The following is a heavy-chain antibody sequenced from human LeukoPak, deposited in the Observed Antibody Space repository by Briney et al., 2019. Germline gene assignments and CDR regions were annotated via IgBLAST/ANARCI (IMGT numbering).Heavy chain of an antibody. CDR1: GYTFTSYY. CDR2: INPSGGST. Sequence: ASVKVSCKASGYTFTSYYMHWVRQAPGQGLEWMGIINPSGGSTSYAQKFQGRVTMTRDTSTSTVYMELSSLRSEDTAVYYCARDRNRYFDWLSDFDYWGQGTLVTVSS. D-gene: IGHD3-9*01. CDR3: ARDRNRYFDWLSDFDY. J-gene: IGHJ4*02. V-gene: IGHV1-46*01.